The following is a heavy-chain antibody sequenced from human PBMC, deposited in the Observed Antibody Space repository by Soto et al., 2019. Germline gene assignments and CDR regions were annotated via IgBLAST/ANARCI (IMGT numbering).Heavy chain of an antibody. CDR3: ARESRNGRTASYYFDF. J-gene: IGHJ4*02. CDR1: GYSYTTYS. CDR2: LNPATGKP. V-gene: IGHV1-3*01. D-gene: IGHD2-8*01. Sequence: QVHLVQSGAEVRNPGASVKVSCRTSGYSYTTYSIHWVRQAPGHRLEWMGWLNPATGKPKYSEWLQGRLTIAGDTSATTGFMELSSLTSEDTAVYYCARESRNGRTASYYFDFWGQGTLVTVSS.